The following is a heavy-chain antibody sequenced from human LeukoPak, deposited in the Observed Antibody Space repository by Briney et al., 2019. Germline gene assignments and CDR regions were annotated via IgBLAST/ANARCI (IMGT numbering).Heavy chain of an antibody. J-gene: IGHJ6*02. D-gene: IGHD3-22*01. CDR3: ARDGNYYDSSGYYYGDYYYYGMDV. Sequence: GGSLRLSCAASGFTFSSYGMHWVRQAPGKGLEWVAVIWYDGSNKYYADSVKGRFTISRDNSKNTLYLQMNSLRAGDTAVYYCARDGNYYDSSGYYYGDYYYYGMDVWAKGPRSPSP. V-gene: IGHV3-33*01. CDR1: GFTFSSYG. CDR2: IWYDGSNK.